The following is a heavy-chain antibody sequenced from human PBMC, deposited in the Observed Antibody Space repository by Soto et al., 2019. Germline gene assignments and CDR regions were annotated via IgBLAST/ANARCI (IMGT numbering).Heavy chain of an antibody. J-gene: IGHJ4*02. Sequence: LSLTCTVSGHSLSSGGYYWSWIRQHPGKGLEWVGYIYFTGSTLYNPSLKSRLAMSLDTSKNQFSLRLTSVTAADTAVYFCARDLGSSGWPNWGQGTLVTVSS. CDR1: GHSLSSGGYY. D-gene: IGHD6-19*01. CDR2: IYFTGST. CDR3: ARDLGSSGWPN. V-gene: IGHV4-31*03.